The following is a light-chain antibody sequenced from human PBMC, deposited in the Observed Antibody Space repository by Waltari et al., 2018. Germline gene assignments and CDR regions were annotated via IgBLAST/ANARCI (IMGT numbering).Light chain of an antibody. Sequence: DIQMTQSPSTLSASVGATVTITCRASQSISSWLAWYQQKPGKAPQVLIYKSSSLESGVPSRFSGSGSGTEFTLTISSLQPDDFATYYCQQYNSYSHTFGQGTKLELK. J-gene: IGKJ2*01. CDR3: QQYNSYSHT. CDR1: QSISSW. CDR2: KSS. V-gene: IGKV1-5*03.